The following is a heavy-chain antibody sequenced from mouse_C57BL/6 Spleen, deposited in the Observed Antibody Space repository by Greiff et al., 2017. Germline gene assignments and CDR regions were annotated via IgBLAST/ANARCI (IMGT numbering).Heavy chain of an antibody. CDR2: IDPYSGGT. CDR1: GYTFTSYW. Sequence: QVQLQQPGAELVKPGASVKLSCKASGYTFTSYWMHWVKQRPGRGLEWIGRIDPYSGGTNYNEKFKSKATLTVDKPSSTAYMQLSSLTSEDSAVYYSARSDMYYAMDYWGQGTSVTVSS. V-gene: IGHV1-72*01. CDR3: ARSDMYYAMDY. J-gene: IGHJ4*01.